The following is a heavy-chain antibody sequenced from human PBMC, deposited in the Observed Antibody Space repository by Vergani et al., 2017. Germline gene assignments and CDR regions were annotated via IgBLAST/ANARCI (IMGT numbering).Heavy chain of an antibody. V-gene: IGHV2-26*01. D-gene: IGHD3-3*01. Sequence: QVTLKESGPVLVKPTETLTLTCTVSGFSLSNARMGVSWIRQPPGKALEWLAHIFSNDEKSYSPSLKSRLTISKAPSKSRVVLTMTNMDPVDTATYYCARYDFWGSYYFDYWGQGTLVTVSS. CDR3: ARYDFWGSYYFDY. J-gene: IGHJ4*02. CDR1: GFSLSNARMG. CDR2: IFSNDEK.